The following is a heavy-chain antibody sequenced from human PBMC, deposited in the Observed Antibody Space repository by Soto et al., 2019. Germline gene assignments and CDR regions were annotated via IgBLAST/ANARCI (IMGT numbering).Heavy chain of an antibody. Sequence: TSETLSLTCTVSGGSISIYYWSWIRQPPGKGLEWLGNIYYSGSTNYNPSLKSRVTVSVDRSRHQFSLRLSSVTAADTAMYYCARQYCSGDSCYWDYWGQGTLVTVSS. J-gene: IGHJ4*02. D-gene: IGHD2-15*01. CDR1: GGSISIYY. V-gene: IGHV4-59*01. CDR2: IYYSGST. CDR3: ARQYCSGDSCYWDY.